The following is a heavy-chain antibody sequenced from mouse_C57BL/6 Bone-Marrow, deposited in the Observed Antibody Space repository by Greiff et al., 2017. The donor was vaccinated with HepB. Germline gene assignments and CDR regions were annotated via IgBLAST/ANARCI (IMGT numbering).Heavy chain of an antibody. CDR1: GYTFTDYY. Sequence: EVQLQQSGPVLVKPGASVKMSCKASGYTFTDYYMNWVKQSHGKSLEWIGVINPYNGGTSYNQKFKGKATLTVDKSSSTAYMELNSLTSEDSAVYYCAIDTTVVDNWDMDYWGQGTTVTVSS. CDR2: INPYNGGT. D-gene: IGHD1-1*01. CDR3: AIDTTVVDNWDMDY. V-gene: IGHV1-19*01. J-gene: IGHJ4*01.